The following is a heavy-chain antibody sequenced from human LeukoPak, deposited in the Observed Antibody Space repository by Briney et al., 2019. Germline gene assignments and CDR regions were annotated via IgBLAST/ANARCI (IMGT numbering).Heavy chain of an antibody. V-gene: IGHV4-4*02. J-gene: IGHJ4*02. CDR2: VNLQGST. CDR1: GGSITSTNY. CDR3: ARDFHY. Sequence: SETLSLTCGVSGGSITSTNYWTWVRQPPGKGLEWIGEVNLQGSTNYNPSLMGRVAISVDMSENHISLQLTSVTAADTAVYYCARDFHYWGQGTLVTVSS.